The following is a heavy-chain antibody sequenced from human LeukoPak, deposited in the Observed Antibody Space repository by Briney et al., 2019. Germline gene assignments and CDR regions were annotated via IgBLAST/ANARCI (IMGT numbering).Heavy chain of an antibody. V-gene: IGHV1-8*01. CDR3: ARGDSGRYYYYYYMDV. J-gene: IGHJ6*03. Sequence: ASVKVSCKASGYTFTSYDINWVRQATGQGLEWMGWMNPNSGNTGYAQKFQGRVTMTRNTSISTAYMELSSLRSEDTAVYYCARGDSGRYYYYYYMDVWGKGTTVTVSS. CDR2: MNPNSGNT. D-gene: IGHD6-19*01. CDR1: GYTFTSYD.